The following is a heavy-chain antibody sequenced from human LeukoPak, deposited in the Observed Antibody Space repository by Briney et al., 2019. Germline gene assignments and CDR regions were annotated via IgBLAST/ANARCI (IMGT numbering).Heavy chain of an antibody. Sequence: ASVKVSCKASGYTFTGYYMHWVRQAPGQGLEWMGWINPNSGGTNYAQKFQGRVTMTRDTSISTAYMELSRLRSDDTAVYYCARGGDIVVVPAAPSWFDPWGQGTLVTVSS. CDR2: INPNSGGT. D-gene: IGHD2-2*01. CDR1: GYTFTGYY. J-gene: IGHJ5*02. CDR3: ARGGDIVVVPAAPSWFDP. V-gene: IGHV1-2*02.